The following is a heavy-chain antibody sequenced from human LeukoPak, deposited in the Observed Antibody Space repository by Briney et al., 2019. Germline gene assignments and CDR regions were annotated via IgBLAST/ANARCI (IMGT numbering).Heavy chain of an antibody. V-gene: IGHV1-8*02. D-gene: IGHD6-13*01. CDR2: MNPNSGNT. J-gene: IGHJ5*02. Sequence: ASVKVSCKASGYTFTSYGISWVRQAPGQGLEWMGWMNPNSGNTGYAQKFQGRVTMTRNTSISTAYMELSSLRSEDTAVYYCARGPYSSSWYHSPDWFDPWGQGTLVTVSS. CDR1: GYTFTSYG. CDR3: ARGPYSSSWYHSPDWFDP.